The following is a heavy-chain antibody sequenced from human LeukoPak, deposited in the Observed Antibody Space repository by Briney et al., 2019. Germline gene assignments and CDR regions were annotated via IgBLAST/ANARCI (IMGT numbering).Heavy chain of an antibody. D-gene: IGHD3-10*01. CDR1: GFTFSSYS. V-gene: IGHV3-21*01. Sequence: GGSLRLSCAASGFTFSSYSMNWVRQAPGKGLEWVSSISSSSSYIYYADSVKGRFTISRDNAKNSLYLQMNSLRAGDTAVYYCARDRGWYFDLWGRGTLVTVSS. CDR3: ARDRGWYFDL. CDR2: ISSSSSYI. J-gene: IGHJ2*01.